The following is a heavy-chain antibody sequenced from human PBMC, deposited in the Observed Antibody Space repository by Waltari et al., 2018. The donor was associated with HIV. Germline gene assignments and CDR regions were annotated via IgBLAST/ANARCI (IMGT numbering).Heavy chain of an antibody. CDR1: GLSFSGYW. V-gene: IGHV3-7*01. J-gene: IGHJ4*02. Sequence: EVQLVESGGGLVQSGGSLRLSCAVSGLSFSGYWMSWVRQAPGKGLVGVANIKEDGSEKYYVDSVKGRFTISRDNAKNSLYLQMNSLRAEDTAMYYCARARYCSSISCSYFDDWGQGTLVTVSS. CDR2: IKEDGSEK. CDR3: ARARYCSSISCSYFDD. D-gene: IGHD2-2*01.